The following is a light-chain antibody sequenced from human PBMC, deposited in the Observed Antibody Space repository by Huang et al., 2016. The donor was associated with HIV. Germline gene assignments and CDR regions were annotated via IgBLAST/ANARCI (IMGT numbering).Light chain of an antibody. J-gene: IGKJ2*01. CDR2: SAS. CDR1: QSISRD. Sequence: DIQMTQSPSSLSASVGERVTITCRASQSISRDLIWYQQKPGKAPKVLIHSASSLQSGVPSRFSGSGSGTDFTLTISRLQTEDFATYYCQQSYSSPPTFGQGTKVEIK. V-gene: IGKV1-39*01. CDR3: QQSYSSPPT.